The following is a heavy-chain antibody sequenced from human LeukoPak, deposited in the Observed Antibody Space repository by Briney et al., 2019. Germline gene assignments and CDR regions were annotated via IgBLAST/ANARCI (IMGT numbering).Heavy chain of an antibody. V-gene: IGHV3-74*01. Sequence: GGSLRLSCAASGFTFSTYWMHWVRQAPGMGLVWVSRFNSDSRSTYYADSVKGRFTISRDNAKNTLYLQMNGLRAEDTAVYYCSRGRYYLDAWGQGTLVTVSS. CDR2: FNSDSRST. J-gene: IGHJ4*02. CDR3: SRGRYYLDA. D-gene: IGHD4-17*01. CDR1: GFTFSTYW.